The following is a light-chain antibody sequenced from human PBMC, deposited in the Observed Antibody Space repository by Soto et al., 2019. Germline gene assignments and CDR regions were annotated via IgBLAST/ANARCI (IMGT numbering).Light chain of an antibody. CDR1: QSVSSSY. Sequence: EIVLTQSPGTLSLSPGERATLSCRASQSVSSSYLAWYQQRPGQAPRLLIYDASNRAPGIPARIGGSGSGADFTLSISRLEPEDFAVYYCQQYGSSPVTFGQGTKVDIK. V-gene: IGKV3-20*01. CDR3: QQYGSSPVT. CDR2: DAS. J-gene: IGKJ2*01.